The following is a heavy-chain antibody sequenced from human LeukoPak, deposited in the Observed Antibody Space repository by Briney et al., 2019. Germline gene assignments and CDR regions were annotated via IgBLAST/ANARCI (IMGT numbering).Heavy chain of an antibody. CDR2: IKSKTEGGTT. CDR1: GFTFDYAC. J-gene: IGHJ4*02. Sequence: PGGSLRLSCAASGFTFDYACISWVRQAPAKGLEWVGRIKSKTEGGTTVYAAPVQGRFTISRDDSKNTLYLQINSLKTEDTAVYFCTTEVRDSSGYFYFDNWGQGTLVTVSS. CDR3: TTEVRDSSGYFYFDN. V-gene: IGHV3-15*01. D-gene: IGHD3-22*01.